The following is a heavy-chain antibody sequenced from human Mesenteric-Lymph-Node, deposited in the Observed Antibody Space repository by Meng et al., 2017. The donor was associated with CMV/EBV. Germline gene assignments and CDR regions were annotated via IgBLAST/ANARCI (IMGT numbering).Heavy chain of an antibody. V-gene: IGHV4-39*01. CDR2: IYYIGTT. D-gene: IGHD2-21*02. Sequence: SETLSLTCNVSGGSISSSNYFWGWIRQPPGKGLEWIGHIYYIGTTQYTPSLNSRVTMSVDTSKNQFSLRLSSVTAGDTAVYYCASDGGDLDYWGQGTLVTVSS. CDR3: ASDGGDLDY. J-gene: IGHJ4*02. CDR1: GGSISSSNYF.